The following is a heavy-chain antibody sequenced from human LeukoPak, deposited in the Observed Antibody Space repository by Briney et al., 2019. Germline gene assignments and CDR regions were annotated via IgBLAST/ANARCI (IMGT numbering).Heavy chain of an antibody. CDR3: ARGYGDNSVLVDY. CDR1: GTTFRNYL. V-gene: IGHV3-74*01. D-gene: IGHD4-23*01. Sequence: GGSLRLSCAASGTTFRNYLMHWVRQVPGKGLVWVSRINSDGSSTNYADSVKGRFTISRGNAKNTLYLQMNSLGAEDTAVYYCARGYGDNSVLVDYWGQGTLVSVSS. J-gene: IGHJ4*02. CDR2: INSDGSST.